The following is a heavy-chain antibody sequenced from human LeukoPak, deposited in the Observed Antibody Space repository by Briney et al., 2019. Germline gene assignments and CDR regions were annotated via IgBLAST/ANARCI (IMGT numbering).Heavy chain of an antibody. Sequence: GGSLRLSCAASGFTFSYYTMPWVRQAPGKGLEWVAVISYDGSNEYYADSVKGRFTISRDNSKNTLYLQMNSLRVEDTAVYYCARVLNYYDSSGYYFSYWGQGTLVTVSS. CDR1: GFTFSYYT. CDR2: ISYDGSNE. J-gene: IGHJ4*02. CDR3: ARVLNYYDSSGYYFSY. D-gene: IGHD3-22*01. V-gene: IGHV3-30-3*01.